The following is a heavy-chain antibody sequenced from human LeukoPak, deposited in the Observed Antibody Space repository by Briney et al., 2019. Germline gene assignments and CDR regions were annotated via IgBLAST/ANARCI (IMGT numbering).Heavy chain of an antibody. V-gene: IGHV4-59*01. Sequence: PSETLSLTCAVSGGPIIASYWSWIRQPPGKGLEWIGYTHYSGTGNYNPSPKSRVTISIDTYKNRFSLRLTSVTAADTAVYYCARVRFYDTTGYSTPYYLDYRGQGALVTVSS. D-gene: IGHD3-22*01. J-gene: IGHJ4*02. CDR2: THYSGTG. CDR3: ARVRFYDTTGYSTPYYLDY. CDR1: GGPIIASY.